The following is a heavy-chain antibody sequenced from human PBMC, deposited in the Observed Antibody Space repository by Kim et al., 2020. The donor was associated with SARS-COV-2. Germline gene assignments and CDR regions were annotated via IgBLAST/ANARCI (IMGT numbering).Heavy chain of an antibody. CDR3: AKDLEGPYYYYGMDV. J-gene: IGHJ6*02. CDR1: GFTFSSYG. Sequence: GGSLRLSCAASGFTFSSYGMHWVRQAPGKGLEWVAVISYDGSNKYYADSVKGRFTISRDNSKNTLYLQMNSLRAEDTAVYYCAKDLEGPYYYYGMDVWGQGTTVTVSS. V-gene: IGHV3-30*18. CDR2: ISYDGSNK.